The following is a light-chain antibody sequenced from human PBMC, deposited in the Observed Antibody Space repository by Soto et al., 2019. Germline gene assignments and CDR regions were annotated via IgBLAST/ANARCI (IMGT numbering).Light chain of an antibody. CDR1: SSDAGGYNF. CDR3: SSYAGTHIV. J-gene: IGLJ1*01. CDR2: DVT. V-gene: IGLV2-8*01. Sequence: QSVLTQPPSASGSPGQSVTISCSGTSSDAGGYNFVSWYQQRPGKAPKLMIYDVTKRPSGVPDRFSGSKSGNTASLTVSGLQAEDEADYYCSSYAGTHIVFGTGTKVTVL.